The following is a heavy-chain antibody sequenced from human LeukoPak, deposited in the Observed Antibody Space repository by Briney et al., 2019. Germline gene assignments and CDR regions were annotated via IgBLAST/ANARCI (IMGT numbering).Heavy chain of an antibody. V-gene: IGHV4-59*08. Sequence: PSETPSLTCSVSGGSLSSNYWSWIRQPPGEGLEWIGYIHYSGTTNYNPSLKSRVSISVDTSKNQISLRLSSVTAADTAVYYCARTKQYCRGGSCYPNWFDPWGQGTLVTVSS. D-gene: IGHD2-15*01. CDR3: ARTKQYCRGGSCYPNWFDP. J-gene: IGHJ5*02. CDR1: GGSLSSNY. CDR2: IHYSGTT.